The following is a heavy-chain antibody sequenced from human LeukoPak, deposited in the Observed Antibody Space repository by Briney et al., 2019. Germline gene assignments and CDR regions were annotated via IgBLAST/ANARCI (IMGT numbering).Heavy chain of an antibody. CDR2: IYSGGST. Sequence: GGSLRLSCAASGLTVSSNYMSWVRQAPGKGLEWVSVIYSGGSTYYADSVKGRFTISRDNSKNTLYLQMNSLRAEDTAVYYCARGTTVWPWNYFDYWGQGTLVTVSS. CDR3: ARGTTVWPWNYFDY. V-gene: IGHV3-53*01. D-gene: IGHD4-17*01. J-gene: IGHJ4*02. CDR1: GLTVSSNY.